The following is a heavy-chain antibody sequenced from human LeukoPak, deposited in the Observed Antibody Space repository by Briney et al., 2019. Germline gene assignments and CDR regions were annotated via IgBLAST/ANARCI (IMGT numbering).Heavy chain of an antibody. D-gene: IGHD1-26*01. CDR2: INPNSGGT. Sequence: GASVKVSCKASGGTFSSYAISWVRQARGQGLEWMGWINPNSGGTNYAQKFQGRVTMTRDTSISTAYMELSRLRSDDTAVYYCARSGSGSYPLGNYWGQGTLVTVSS. CDR1: GGTFSSYA. CDR3: ARSGSGSYPLGNY. V-gene: IGHV1-2*02. J-gene: IGHJ4*02.